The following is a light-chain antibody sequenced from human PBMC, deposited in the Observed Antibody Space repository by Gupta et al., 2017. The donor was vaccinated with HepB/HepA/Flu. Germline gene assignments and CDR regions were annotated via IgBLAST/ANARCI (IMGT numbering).Light chain of an antibody. J-gene: IGLJ2*01. CDR3: SSYTSSSTLDVV. V-gene: IGLV2-14*01. CDR1: TGDVGGYNY. Sequence: QSALTQPASVSGSPGHSLPFSCTATTGDVGGYNYVSWYQQHPGKAPKLMIYDVSNRPSGVSNRFSGSKSGNTASLTISGLQAEDEADYYCSSYTSSSTLDVVFGGGTKLTVL. CDR2: DVS.